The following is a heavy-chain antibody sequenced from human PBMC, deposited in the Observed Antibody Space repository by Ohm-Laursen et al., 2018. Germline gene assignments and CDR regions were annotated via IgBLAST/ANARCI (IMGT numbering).Heavy chain of an antibody. V-gene: IGHV3-23*01. CDR1: GFSFSSYA. CDR3: ASNRKVPAITSHFDY. CDR2: IGGDDRT. Sequence: SLRLSCSASGFSFSSYAVTWVRQAPGKGLEWVSAIGGDDRTHYADSVKGRFTISKDKSKNMLYLQMNSLRAEDTAVYYCASNRKVPAITSHFDYWGQGTLVTVSS. D-gene: IGHD2-2*01. J-gene: IGHJ4*02.